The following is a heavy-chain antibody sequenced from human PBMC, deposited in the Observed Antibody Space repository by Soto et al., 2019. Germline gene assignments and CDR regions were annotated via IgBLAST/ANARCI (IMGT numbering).Heavy chain of an antibody. V-gene: IGHV4-59*08. CDR1: GGSISSYY. Sequence: SETLSLTCTVSGGSISSYYWSWIRQPPGKGLEWIGYIYYSGSTNYNPSLKSRVTISVDTSKNQFSLKLSSVTAADTAVYYCARHSPTFYSGYDIDYWGQGTLVTVSS. D-gene: IGHD5-12*01. CDR2: IYYSGST. CDR3: ARHSPTFYSGYDIDY. J-gene: IGHJ4*02.